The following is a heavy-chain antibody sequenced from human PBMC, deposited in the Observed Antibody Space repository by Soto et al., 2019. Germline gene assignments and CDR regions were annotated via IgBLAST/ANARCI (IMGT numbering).Heavy chain of an antibody. V-gene: IGHV4-4*07. Sequence: SETLSLTCTVSRGSVTSNYWTWIRQPAGKGLAWIGRMYISGTTDYNPSLRGRATMSVDTSKNQFSLTLTSVTAADTAVYYCARERAAPSWIDPWGRGTLVTVSS. CDR3: ARERAAPSWIDP. J-gene: IGHJ5*02. CDR1: RGSVTSNY. D-gene: IGHD6-6*01. CDR2: MYISGTT.